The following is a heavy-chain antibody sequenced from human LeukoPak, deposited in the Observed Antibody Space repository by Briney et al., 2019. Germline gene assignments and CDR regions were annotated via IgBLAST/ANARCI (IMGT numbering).Heavy chain of an antibody. D-gene: IGHD3-16*01. CDR1: GFTFSDYY. CDR2: ISSSGSTI. V-gene: IGHV3-11*04. CDR3: ARDHGGPVYYYYYMDV. J-gene: IGHJ6*03. Sequence: GGSLRLSCAASGFTFSDYYMSWIRQAPGKGLEWVSYISSSGSTIYYADSVKGRFTISRDNAKNSLYLQMNSLRAEDTAVYYCARDHGGPVYYYYYMDVWGKGTTVTVSS.